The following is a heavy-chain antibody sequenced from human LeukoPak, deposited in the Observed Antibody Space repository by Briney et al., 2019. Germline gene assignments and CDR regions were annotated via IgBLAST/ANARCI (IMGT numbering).Heavy chain of an antibody. Sequence: GGSLRLSCAASGFTFSSYAMSWVRQAPGKGLEWVSAFSGSGGSTYYADSVKGRFTISRDNSKNTLYLQMNSLRAEDTAVYYCAKDFRGVGYFDYWGQGTLVTVSS. CDR1: GFTFSSYA. V-gene: IGHV3-23*01. CDR2: FSGSGGST. CDR3: AKDFRGVGYFDY. D-gene: IGHD3-3*01. J-gene: IGHJ4*02.